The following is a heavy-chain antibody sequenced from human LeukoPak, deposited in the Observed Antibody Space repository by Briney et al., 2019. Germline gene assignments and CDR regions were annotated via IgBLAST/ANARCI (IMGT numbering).Heavy chain of an antibody. CDR2: IIPIFGIA. CDR3: ARCPPGGSGSYTLCYGMDV. J-gene: IGHJ6*02. V-gene: IGHV1-69*04. CDR1: GGTFSSYA. Sequence: ASVKVSCKASGGTFSSYAISWVRQAPGQGLEWMGRIIPIFGIANYAQKFQGRVTITADKSTSTAYMELGSLRSEDTAVYYCARCPPGGSGSYTLCYGMDVWGQGTTVTVSS. D-gene: IGHD3-10*01.